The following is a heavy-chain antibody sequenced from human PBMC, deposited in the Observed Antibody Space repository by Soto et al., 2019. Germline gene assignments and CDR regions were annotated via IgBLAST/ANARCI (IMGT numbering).Heavy chain of an antibody. Sequence: QVQLVQSGAEVKKPGSSVKVTCKASGGTFSSNAISWVRQAPGQGLEWMGGIIPIFGTAQYAQKFQGRVTITADESTSTAPMELNSLKSKDTPVYYCATGGSGYSSEARFYFEIWGQGTLVNDSS. CDR3: ATGGSGYSSEARFYFEI. CDR2: IIPIFGTA. J-gene: IGHJ4*02. D-gene: IGHD5-18*01. CDR1: GGTFSSNA. V-gene: IGHV1-69*12.